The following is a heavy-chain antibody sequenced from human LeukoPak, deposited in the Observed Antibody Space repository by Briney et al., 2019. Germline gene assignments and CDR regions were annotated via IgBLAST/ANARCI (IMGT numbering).Heavy chain of an antibody. D-gene: IGHD2-15*01. J-gene: IGHJ2*01. Sequence: SETLSLTCAVSGGSISSGGYSWSWIRQPPGKGREWIGYIYHSGSTYYNPSLKSRVTISVDRSKNQFSLKLSSVTAADTAEYYCARGVVVVVAATRSYWYFDLWGRGTLVTVSS. CDR2: IYHSGST. CDR3: ARGVVVVVAATRSYWYFDL. CDR1: GGSISSGGYS. V-gene: IGHV4-30-2*01.